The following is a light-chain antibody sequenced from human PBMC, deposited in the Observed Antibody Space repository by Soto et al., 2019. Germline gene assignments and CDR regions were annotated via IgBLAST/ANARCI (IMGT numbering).Light chain of an antibody. CDR1: QSISSSY. Sequence: EIVLTQSPGTLSLSPGERATLSCRASQSISSSYLAWYQQKPGQAPRRLVYGASSRATGIPDRFSGSGSGTDFTLTISRLEPEDFAVYYWQQYGSSRFTFGPGTKVDIK. J-gene: IGKJ3*01. CDR3: QQYGSSRFT. CDR2: GAS. V-gene: IGKV3-20*01.